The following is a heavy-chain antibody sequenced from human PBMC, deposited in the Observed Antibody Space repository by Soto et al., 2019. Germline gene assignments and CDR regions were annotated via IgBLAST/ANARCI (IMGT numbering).Heavy chain of an antibody. J-gene: IGHJ4*02. D-gene: IGHD3-22*01. CDR1: GFTFSSYE. V-gene: IGHV3-48*03. Sequence: GGSLRLSCVASGFTFSSYEMNWVRQAPGKGLEWVSYIDRSGRNKYYADSVKGRFTISRDSAKNSLYLQMHSLTAEDTAVYYCARDSTYYDSSDYFDHWGQGTPVTVSS. CDR2: IDRSGRNK. CDR3: ARDSTYYDSSDYFDH.